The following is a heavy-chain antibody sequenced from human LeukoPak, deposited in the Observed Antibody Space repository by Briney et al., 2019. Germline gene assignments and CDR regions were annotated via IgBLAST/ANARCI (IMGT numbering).Heavy chain of an antibody. CDR2: IYYSGST. J-gene: IGHJ4*02. D-gene: IGHD2-8*02. CDR3: ARDLPPVGVCQETAL. Sequence: PSETLSLTCTVSGGSISSYYWSWIRQPPGKGLEWIGYIYYSGSTNYNPSLKSRVTISVDTSKNQFSLKLGSVTAADTAVYYCARDLPPVGVCQETALWGQGTLVTVSS. CDR1: GGSISSYY. V-gene: IGHV4-59*01.